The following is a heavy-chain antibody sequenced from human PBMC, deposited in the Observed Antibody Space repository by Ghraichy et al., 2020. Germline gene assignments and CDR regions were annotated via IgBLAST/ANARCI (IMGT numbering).Heavy chain of an antibody. Sequence: ASVKVSCKASGYTFTGYYMHWVRQAPGQGLEWMGWINPNSGGTNYAQKFQGRVTMTRDTSISTAYMELSRLRSDDTAVYYCAREGGDIPGGADYWGQGTLVTVSS. CDR1: GYTFTGYY. V-gene: IGHV1-2*02. CDR2: INPNSGGT. J-gene: IGHJ4*02. CDR3: AREGGDIPGGADY. D-gene: IGHD2-15*01.